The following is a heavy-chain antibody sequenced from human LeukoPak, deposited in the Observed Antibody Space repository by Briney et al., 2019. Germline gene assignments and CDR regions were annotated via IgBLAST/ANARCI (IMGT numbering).Heavy chain of an antibody. V-gene: IGHV1-69*01. CDR3: ASSAAAGTFHYYYYGMDV. Sequence: SVKVSCKASGGTFSSYAFSWVRQAPGQGLEWMGGIIPIVGTTNYAQMFQGRVTITADESTSTAYMELSSLRSEDTAVYYCASSAAAGTFHYYYYGMDVWGQGTTVTVSS. CDR1: GGTFSSYA. CDR2: IIPIVGTT. J-gene: IGHJ6*02. D-gene: IGHD6-13*01.